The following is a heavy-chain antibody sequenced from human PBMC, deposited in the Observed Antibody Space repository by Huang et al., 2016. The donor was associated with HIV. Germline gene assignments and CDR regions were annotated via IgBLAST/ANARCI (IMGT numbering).Heavy chain of an antibody. CDR3: ARDGGYNFWTTYATYYLDF. V-gene: IGHV3-33*08. J-gene: IGHJ4*02. Sequence: VQLEESGGTLVQPGESLRLSCSVSGFTLNNYGIHWVRQAPGEGLERIAYRSDDGKTSHYAGSVRGRFITSRDSVKNTILLQMTNVTVKASAVYLCARDGGYNFWTTYATYYLDFWGQGTPVTVSS. CDR1: GFTLNNYG. D-gene: IGHD3-3*01. CDR2: RSDDGKTS.